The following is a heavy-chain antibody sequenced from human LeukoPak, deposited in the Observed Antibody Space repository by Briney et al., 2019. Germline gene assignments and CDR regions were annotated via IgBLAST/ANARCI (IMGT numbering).Heavy chain of an antibody. CDR3: AKQLGYCSDGSCYFPY. J-gene: IGHJ4*02. CDR2: ISNNGGYT. Sequence: GGSLRLSCAASGFTFSSSAMSWVRQAPGKGLEWVSAISNNGGYTYYADSVQDRFTISRDNSKSTLCLQMNSLRAEDTAVYYCAKQLGYCSDGSCYFPYWGQGTLVTVSP. CDR1: GFTFSSSA. D-gene: IGHD2-15*01. V-gene: IGHV3-23*01.